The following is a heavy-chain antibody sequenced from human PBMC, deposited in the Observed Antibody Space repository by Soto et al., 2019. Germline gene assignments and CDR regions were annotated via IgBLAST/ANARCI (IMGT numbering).Heavy chain of an antibody. CDR2: ISSSSSTI. J-gene: IGHJ6*03. V-gene: IGHV3-48*01. Sequence: PGGSLRLSCAASGFTFSSYSMNWVRQAPGKGLEWVSYISSSSSTIYYADSVKGRFTISRDNAKNSLYLQMNSLRAEDTAVYYCARAYDFWSGYSYYYLDVWCKGTTVTVAS. D-gene: IGHD3-3*01. CDR3: ARAYDFWSGYSYYYLDV. CDR1: GFTFSSYS.